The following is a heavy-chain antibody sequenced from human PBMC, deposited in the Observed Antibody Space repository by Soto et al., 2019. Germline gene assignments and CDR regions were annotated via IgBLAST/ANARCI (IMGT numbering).Heavy chain of an antibody. CDR3: ARAGAAPSYYSGMDV. J-gene: IGHJ6*02. Sequence: QVQLVQSGAEVRKPGASVQVSCKASGYTFSTSGMRWLRQAPGQGLEWMGWISTYNGDTNDAPKFQDRVTMTSDTSTSTVYMELRSLRSDDTAVYYCARAGAAPSYYSGMDVWGQGTRVTVSS. V-gene: IGHV1-18*01. CDR1: GYTFSTSG. CDR2: ISTYNGDT. D-gene: IGHD2-15*01.